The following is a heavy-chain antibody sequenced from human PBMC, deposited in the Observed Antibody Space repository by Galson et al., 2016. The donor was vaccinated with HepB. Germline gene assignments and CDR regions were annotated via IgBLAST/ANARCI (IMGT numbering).Heavy chain of an antibody. D-gene: IGHD3-9*01. J-gene: IGHJ3*01. Sequence: LRLSCAASGFTFSSFAIDWVRQAPGKGLEWVSGISGSGGTTYHADSVKGRFTISRDNSKNTLYLQMNSLRAEDTAVYYCAREGAFTYYDILTGYSPPDAFDVWGQGTMVTVSS. CDR2: ISGSGGTT. CDR3: AREGAFTYYDILTGYSPPDAFDV. CDR1: GFTFSSFA. V-gene: IGHV3-23*01.